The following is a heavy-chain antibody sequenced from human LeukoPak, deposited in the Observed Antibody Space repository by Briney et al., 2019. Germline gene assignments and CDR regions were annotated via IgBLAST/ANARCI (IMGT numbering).Heavy chain of an antibody. CDR3: ARVYSAYYYGMDV. V-gene: IGHV4-34*01. Sequence: SETLSLTCAVYGGSFSGYYWSWIRQPPGKGLEWIGEINHSGSTNYNPSLKSRVTISVDTSKNQFSLKLSSVTAADTAVYYCARVYSAYYYGMDVWGQGTTVTVSS. D-gene: IGHD2-15*01. CDR2: INHSGST. J-gene: IGHJ6*02. CDR1: GGSFSGYY.